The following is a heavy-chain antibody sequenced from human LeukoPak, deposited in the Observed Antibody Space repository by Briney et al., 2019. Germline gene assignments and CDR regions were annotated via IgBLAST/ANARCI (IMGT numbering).Heavy chain of an antibody. J-gene: IGHJ4*02. CDR1: GFTFSSHW. D-gene: IGHD3-16*01. CDR3: ARESFPVGDSAFDY. CDR2: IKEDGSET. Sequence: GGSLRLSCAASGFTFSSHWVTWVRQAPGKGLECVASIKEDGSETHYVDSVKGRFTISRDNAKNSLYLQMNSLRPEDTAVYYCARESFPVGDSAFDYWGQGTLVTVSS. V-gene: IGHV3-7*01.